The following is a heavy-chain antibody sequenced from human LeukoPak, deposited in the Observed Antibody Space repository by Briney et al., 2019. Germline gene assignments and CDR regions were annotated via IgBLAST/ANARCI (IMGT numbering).Heavy chain of an antibody. CDR3: ARAKGGSQVITIFGVVPPNWFDP. J-gene: IGHJ5*02. D-gene: IGHD3-3*01. V-gene: IGHV3-11*01. Sequence: GGSLRLSCAASGFTFSDYYMSWIRQAPGKGLEWVSYISSSGSTIYYADSVKGRFTISRDNAKNSLYLQMNSLRAEDTAVYYCARAKGGSQVITIFGVVPPNWFDPWGQGTLVTVSS. CDR1: GFTFSDYY. CDR2: ISSSGSTI.